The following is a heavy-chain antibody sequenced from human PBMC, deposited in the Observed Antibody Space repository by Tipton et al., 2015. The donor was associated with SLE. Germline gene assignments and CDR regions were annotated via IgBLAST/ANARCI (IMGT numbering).Heavy chain of an antibody. CDR3: ARGTFIDR. Sequence: TLSLTCTVSLYSISSGFFWGWIRQPPGKGLEWIGTIYHTGSTYYNPSLKGRVTLSVDKSKNQFSLNLRSVTVADTAVYYCARGTFIDRWGQGTLVTVSS. D-gene: IGHD3-16*02. CDR2: IYHTGST. CDR1: LYSISSGFF. V-gene: IGHV4-38-2*02. J-gene: IGHJ4*02.